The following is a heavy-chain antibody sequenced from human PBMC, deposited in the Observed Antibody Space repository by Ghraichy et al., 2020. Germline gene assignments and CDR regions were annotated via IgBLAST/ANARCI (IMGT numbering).Heavy chain of an antibody. J-gene: IGHJ3*02. D-gene: IGHD3-10*01. V-gene: IGHV3-43*02. CDR3: AKDRNYGSGPGAFDI. Sequence: GGSLRLSCAASGFTFDDYAMYWVRQAPGKGLEWVSLISGDGGSTYYADSVKGRFTISRDNSKNSLYLQMNSLRTEDTALYYCAKDRNYGSGPGAFDIWGQGTMVTVSS. CDR2: ISGDGGST. CDR1: GFTFDDYA.